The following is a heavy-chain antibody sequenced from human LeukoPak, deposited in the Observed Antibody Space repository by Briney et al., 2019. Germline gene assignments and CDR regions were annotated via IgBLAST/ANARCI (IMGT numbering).Heavy chain of an antibody. CDR1: AYTFTSYG. V-gene: IGHV1-18*01. J-gene: IGHJ4*02. D-gene: IGHD5-18*01. Sequence: ASVKVSCKASAYTFTSYGISWVRQAPGQGLEWMGWISAYNGNYGNTNYAQKFQGRVTMTTDTSTSTVYMELSSLRSEDTAVYYCARDEIDRGYSYGSVYYWGQGTLVTVSS. CDR2: ISAYNGNYGNT. CDR3: ARDEIDRGYSYGSVYY.